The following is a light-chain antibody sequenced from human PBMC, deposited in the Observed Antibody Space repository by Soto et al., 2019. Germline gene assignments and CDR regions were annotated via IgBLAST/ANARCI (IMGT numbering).Light chain of an antibody. V-gene: IGKV1-33*01. CDR2: DAS. J-gene: IGKJ4*01. Sequence: DIQMTQSPSSLSASVGDRVTITCQASQDISNYLNWYQQKPGKAPKLLIYDASNLETGVPSRFSGSGSVTDFTFTISSLQPEDIATYYCQQYDNLSGLTFGGGTKVEIK. CDR1: QDISNY. CDR3: QQYDNLSGLT.